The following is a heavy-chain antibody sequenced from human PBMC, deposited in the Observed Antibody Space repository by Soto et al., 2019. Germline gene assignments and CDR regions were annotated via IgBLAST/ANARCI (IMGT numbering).Heavy chain of an antibody. CDR3: AKRPSALLTFDY. J-gene: IGHJ4*02. Sequence: EVQLVDSGGGLVQPGGSLRLSCAASEFNFSNYVMSWVRQAPKKGMEWVSSISDSGGTSYSADSVKGRFTISRDNSKNTLYLQMYSLRAEYSAIYYCAKRPSALLTFDYWGQGTLVTVSS. D-gene: IGHD1-26*01. CDR2: ISDSGGTS. CDR1: EFNFSNYV. V-gene: IGHV3-23*04.